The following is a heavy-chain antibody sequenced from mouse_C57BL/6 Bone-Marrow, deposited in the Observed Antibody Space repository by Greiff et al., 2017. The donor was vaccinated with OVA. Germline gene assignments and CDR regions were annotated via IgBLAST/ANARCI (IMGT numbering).Heavy chain of an antibody. CDR1: GFTFSDYG. J-gene: IGHJ3*01. CDR2: ISSGSSTI. CDR3: VNWAWFAY. D-gene: IGHD4-1*01. V-gene: IGHV5-17*01. Sequence: EVQGVESGGGLVKPGGSLKLSCAASGFTFSDYGMHWVRQAPEKGLEWVAYISSGSSTIYYAETVKGRFTFSIDNAKKTLILQMTGLRAEDTAMYYCVNWAWFAYWGQGTLVTVSA.